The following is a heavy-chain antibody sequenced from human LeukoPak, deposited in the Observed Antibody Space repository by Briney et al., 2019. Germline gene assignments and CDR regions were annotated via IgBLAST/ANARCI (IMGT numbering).Heavy chain of an antibody. J-gene: IGHJ6*04. CDR2: INHSGST. V-gene: IGHV4-34*01. CDR3: ARGRYYYGMDV. Sequence: SETLSLTCAVYGGSFSGYYWSWIRQPPGKGLEWIGEINHSGSTNYNPSLKSRVTISVDTSENQFSLKLSSVTAADTAVYYCARGRYYYGMDVWGKGTTVTVSS. CDR1: GGSFSGYY.